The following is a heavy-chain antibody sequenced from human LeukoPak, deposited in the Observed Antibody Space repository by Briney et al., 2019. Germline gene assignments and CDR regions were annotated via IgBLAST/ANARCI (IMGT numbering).Heavy chain of an antibody. CDR1: GYTFTDYY. Sequence: ASVKVSCKASGYTFTDYYMHWVRQAPGQGLEWMGWINPNSGGTNYAQKFQGRVTMTRDTSISTAYMELSMLRSDDTAVYYCANSPVPGASDGWLDPWAQGTLVTVSS. CDR2: INPNSGGT. CDR3: ANSPVPGASDGWLDP. J-gene: IGHJ5*02. D-gene: IGHD2-2*01. V-gene: IGHV1-2*02.